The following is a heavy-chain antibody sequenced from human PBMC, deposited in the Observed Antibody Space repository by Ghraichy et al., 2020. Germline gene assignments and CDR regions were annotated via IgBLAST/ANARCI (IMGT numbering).Heavy chain of an antibody. CDR1: GGSVSSGSYY. V-gene: IGHV4-61*01. J-gene: IGHJ5*02. D-gene: IGHD3-9*01. CDR3: ARGVGDWLLSVNWFDP. CDR2: IYYSGST. Sequence: SETLSLTCTVSGGSVSSGSYYWSWIRQPPGKGLEWIGYIYYSGSTNYNPSLKSRVTISVDTSKNQFSLKLSSVTAADTAVYYCARGVGDWLLSVNWFDPWGQGTLVTVSS.